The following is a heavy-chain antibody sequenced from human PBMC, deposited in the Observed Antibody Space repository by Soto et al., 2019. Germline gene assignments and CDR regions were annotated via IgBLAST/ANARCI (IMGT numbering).Heavy chain of an antibody. CDR2: VSYTGNT. D-gene: IGHD1-1*01. J-gene: IGHJ4*02. V-gene: IGHV4-31*10. Sequence: QVQLQESGPGLMQPSQTLSLTCTVSGGSIGSGGYWWSWIRQHPGRGLEWIGFVSYTGNTQYNPSLQSRVNISGDPSRKQFSRKLSSVTAADTAVDYCASGTLVCGQGTLVTVSS. CDR3: ASGTLV. CDR1: GGSIGSGGYW.